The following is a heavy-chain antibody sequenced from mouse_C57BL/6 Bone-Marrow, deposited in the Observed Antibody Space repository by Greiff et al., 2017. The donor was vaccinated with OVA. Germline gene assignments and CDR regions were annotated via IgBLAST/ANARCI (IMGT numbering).Heavy chain of an antibody. CDR3: ARRGPRNYWFFGYWYFDV. Sequence: VQLQQSGAELVRPGTSVKMSCKASGYTFTNYWIGWAKQRPGHGLEWIGDIYPGGGYTNYNEKFKGKATLTADKSSSTAYMQCSSLTSEDSAIYYCARRGPRNYWFFGYWYFDVWGTGTTVTVSS. J-gene: IGHJ1*03. V-gene: IGHV1-63*01. CDR1: GYTFTNYW. D-gene: IGHD2-1*01. CDR2: IYPGGGYT.